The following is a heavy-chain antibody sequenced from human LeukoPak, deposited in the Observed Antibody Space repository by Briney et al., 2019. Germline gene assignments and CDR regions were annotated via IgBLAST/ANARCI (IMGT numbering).Heavy chain of an antibody. CDR1: GYTLTELS. CDR3: ALLIVGATQESFQH. Sequence: ASVKVSCKVSGYTLTELSMHWVRQAPGKGLEWMGGFDPEDGETIYAQKFQGRVTMTEDTSTDTAYMELSSLRSEDTAVYYCALLIVGATQESFQHWGQGPLVTVSS. J-gene: IGHJ1*01. CDR2: FDPEDGET. D-gene: IGHD1-26*01. V-gene: IGHV1-24*01.